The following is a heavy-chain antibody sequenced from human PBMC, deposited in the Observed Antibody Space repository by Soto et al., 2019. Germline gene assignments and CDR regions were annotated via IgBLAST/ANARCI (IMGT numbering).Heavy chain of an antibody. CDR1: GFTLSIYG. D-gene: IGHD3-22*01. CDR2: IWYDGSNK. J-gene: IGHJ3*02. CDR3: AREWDSSGYYHHDAFDI. Sequence: PWGSLKLACAASGFTLSIYGMHGVRQDTGKGLEWVAVIWYDGSNKYYADSVKGRFTISRDNSKNTLYLQMNSLRAEDTAVYYCAREWDSSGYYHHDAFDIWGQGTMVTVSS. V-gene: IGHV3-33*01.